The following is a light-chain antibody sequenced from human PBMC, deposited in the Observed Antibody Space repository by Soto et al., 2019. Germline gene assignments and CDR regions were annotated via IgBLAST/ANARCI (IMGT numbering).Light chain of an antibody. CDR3: SSYAGSNNLI. CDR2: EVS. V-gene: IGLV2-8*01. CDR1: SSDVGSYNY. J-gene: IGLJ2*01. Sequence: QSALTQPPSASGSPGQSVPISCTGTSSDVGSYNYVSWYQQHPSKAPKLMIYEVSKRPSGVPDRFSGPKSGNTASLTVSGLQAEDEADYYCSSYAGSNNLIFGGGTKLTVL.